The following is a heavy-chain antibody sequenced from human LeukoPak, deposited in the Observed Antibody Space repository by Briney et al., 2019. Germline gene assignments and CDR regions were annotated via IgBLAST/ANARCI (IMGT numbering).Heavy chain of an antibody. V-gene: IGHV3-74*01. Sequence: GGSLRLSCAASGFTFDDYAMHWVRQVPGRGLVWVSRISSDGSDTIYADSVKGRFTISRDNAKNTLYLQMNSLRAEDTAVYYCARDWGGYGPTSHDYWGQGTLVTVSS. J-gene: IGHJ4*02. D-gene: IGHD3-16*01. CDR1: GFTFDDYA. CDR3: ARDWGGYGPTSHDY. CDR2: ISSDGSDT.